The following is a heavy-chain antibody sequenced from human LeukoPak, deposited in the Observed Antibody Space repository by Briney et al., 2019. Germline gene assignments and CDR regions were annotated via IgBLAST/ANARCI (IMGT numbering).Heavy chain of an antibody. CDR2: ISSSSSYI. CDR3: ARGFGTVVTPIDY. V-gene: IGHV3-21*01. CDR1: GFTFSSYA. Sequence: PGGSLRLSCAASGFTFSSYAMNWVRQAPGKGLEWVSSISSSSSYIYYADSVKGRFTICRDNAKNSLYLQMNSLRAEDTAVYYCARGFGTVVTPIDYWGQGTLVTVSS. D-gene: IGHD4-23*01. J-gene: IGHJ4*02.